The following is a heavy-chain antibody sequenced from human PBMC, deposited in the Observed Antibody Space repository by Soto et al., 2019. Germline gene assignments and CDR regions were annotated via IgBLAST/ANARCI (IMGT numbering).Heavy chain of an antibody. J-gene: IGHJ4*02. CDR3: ARLGLDLDFDH. Sequence: QVQLVQSGPEVKKPGSSLKVSCKSYGDSFSRFAVSWVRQAPGEGLEWMGGIIPVTGTANYIDKFRGRLTITADESSSTVYMELSSLRSEDTAVYYCARLGLDLDFDHWGQGTLVTVSS. CDR1: GDSFSRFA. V-gene: IGHV1-69*01. CDR2: IIPVTGTA.